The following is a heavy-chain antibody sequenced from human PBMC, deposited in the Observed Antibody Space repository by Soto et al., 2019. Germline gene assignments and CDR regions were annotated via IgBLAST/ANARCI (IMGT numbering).Heavy chain of an antibody. J-gene: IGHJ6*02. D-gene: IGHD3-10*01. CDR3: AKASGRVHYGMHV. V-gene: IGHV3-23*01. CDR1: GFPFSMFA. CDR2: IRGSGGGT. Sequence: EVQVLESGGGSVQPGGSLRLSCAASGFPFSMFAMNWVRQAPGKGLEWVSGIRGSGGGTYYADSVKGRFTISRDDSRNMLYLEMNTLRGEDTAVYYCAKASGRVHYGMHVWGQGTTVTVSS.